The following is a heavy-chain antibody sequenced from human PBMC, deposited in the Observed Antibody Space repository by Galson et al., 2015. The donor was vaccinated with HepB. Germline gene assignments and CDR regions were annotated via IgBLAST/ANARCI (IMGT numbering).Heavy chain of an antibody. CDR1: GYTFTSYG. D-gene: IGHD1-14*01. Sequence: SVKVSCKASGYTFTSYGISWVRQAPGQGLEWMGWISAYNGNTNYAQKLQGRVTMTTDTSTSTAYMELRSLRSDDTAVYYCAYHHRSHEDWFDPWGQGTLVTVSS. J-gene: IGHJ5*02. CDR3: AYHHRSHEDWFDP. V-gene: IGHV1-18*01. CDR2: ISAYNGNT.